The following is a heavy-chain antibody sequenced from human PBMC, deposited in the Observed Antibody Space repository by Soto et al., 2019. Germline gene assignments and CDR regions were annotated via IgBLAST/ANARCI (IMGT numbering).Heavy chain of an antibody. CDR2: TSPYGDNT. CDR3: ARDFQVQGYCPNGDCSSV. V-gene: IGHV1-18*01. J-gene: IGHJ6*02. Sequence: QGQLVQSGAEVKKAGASVKVSCKASGYTFSNYAISWVRQAPGQGLEWMGWTSPYGDNTIYAQNLQDRITMTSDTSTSTACMELRNLISDDPAVYYCARDFQVQGYCPNGDCSSVWGQGTTVTVSS. CDR1: GYTFSNYA. D-gene: IGHD2-8*01.